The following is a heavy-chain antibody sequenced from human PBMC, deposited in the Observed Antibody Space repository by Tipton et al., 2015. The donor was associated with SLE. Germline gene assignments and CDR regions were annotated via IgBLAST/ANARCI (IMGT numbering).Heavy chain of an antibody. CDR2: IYYSGST. V-gene: IGHV4-61*08. CDR1: GGSISSGGYY. J-gene: IGHJ6*02. CDR3: ARHVDGGSYFLSGMDV. D-gene: IGHD1-26*01. Sequence: TLSLTCTVSGGSISSGGYYWSWIRQPPGKGLEWIGYIYYSGSTNYNPSLKSRVTISVDTSKNQFSLKLSSVTAADTAVYYCARHVDGGSYFLSGMDVWGQGTTVTVSS.